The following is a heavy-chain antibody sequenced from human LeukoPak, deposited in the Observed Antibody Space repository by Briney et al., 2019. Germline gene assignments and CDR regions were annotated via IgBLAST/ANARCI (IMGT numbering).Heavy chain of an antibody. Sequence: SETLSLTCTVSGGSLSTNSYYWGWLRQPPGKGLKWIGSIYYSGSTYYNPSLRSRVTISVNTSKNQFSLKLSSVTATDTAVYYCAREEVDTAMVTKWGQGTLVTVSS. CDR3: AREEVDTAMVTK. CDR1: GGSLSTNSYY. D-gene: IGHD5-18*01. J-gene: IGHJ4*02. CDR2: IYYSGST. V-gene: IGHV4-39*02.